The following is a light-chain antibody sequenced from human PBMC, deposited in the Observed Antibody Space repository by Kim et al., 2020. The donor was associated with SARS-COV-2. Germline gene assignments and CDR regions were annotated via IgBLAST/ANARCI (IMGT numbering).Light chain of an antibody. CDR1: QSITSG. Sequence: DIQMTQSPSTLSASVGDTVTITCRASQSITSGLAWYQQKPGKAPKLLIYAVSSLDSGVPSRFSGSGSGTQFTLTISSLQPDDFATYYYKKHNGYFGGGTKVDIK. CDR3: KKHNGY. V-gene: IGKV1-5*01. CDR2: AVS. J-gene: IGKJ4*01.